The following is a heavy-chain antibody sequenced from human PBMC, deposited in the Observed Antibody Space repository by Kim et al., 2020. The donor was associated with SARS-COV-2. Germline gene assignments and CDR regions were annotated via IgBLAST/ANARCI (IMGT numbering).Heavy chain of an antibody. Sequence: NYAQKFQGRVTITADESTSTAYMELSSLRSEDTAVYYCAREPRAPSWFDPWGQGTLVTVSS. CDR3: AREPRAPSWFDP. J-gene: IGHJ5*02. V-gene: IGHV1-69*01.